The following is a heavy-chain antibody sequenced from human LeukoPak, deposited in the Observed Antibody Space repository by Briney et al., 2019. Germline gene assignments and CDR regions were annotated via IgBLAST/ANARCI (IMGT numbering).Heavy chain of an antibody. CDR2: MNPNSGNT. CDR1: GYTFTTYD. CDR3: ARGRGSGHKENWFDP. V-gene: IGHV1-8*01. J-gene: IGHJ5*02. Sequence: ASVKVSCKASGYTFTTYDINWVRQATGQGLEWMGWMNPNSGNTGYTQKLQGRATMTRNTSISTAYMELSSLRSEDTAVYYCARGRGSGHKENWFDPWGQGTLVTVSS. D-gene: IGHD6-19*01.